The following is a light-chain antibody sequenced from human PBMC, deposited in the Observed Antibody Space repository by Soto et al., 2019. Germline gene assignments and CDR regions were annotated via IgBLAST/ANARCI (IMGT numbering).Light chain of an antibody. J-gene: IGLJ1*01. CDR2: SVS. V-gene: IGLV2-11*01. CDR1: SSDVGGHNY. Sequence: QSVLTQPRSVSGSPGQSVTISCTGTSSDVGGHNYVSWYQQYPGKAPKLLLSSVSKRPSGVPDRFSGSKSGNTASLTISGLQAEDEADYYCCSYAGSYTFVFGIGTKV. CDR3: CSYAGSYTFV.